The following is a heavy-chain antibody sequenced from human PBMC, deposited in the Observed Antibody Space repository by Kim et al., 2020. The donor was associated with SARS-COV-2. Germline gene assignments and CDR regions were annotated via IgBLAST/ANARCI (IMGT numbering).Heavy chain of an antibody. CDR3: ARNAGGKQWLVLGVRGFDS. Sequence: SETLSLTCTVSGGSITSYSYYWGWIRQPPGKGLEWIGSIYYSGSAYSNPSLNSRVTISVDTSKNKFSLKLTSVTAADTAVYYCARNAGGKQWLVLGVRGFDSWGQGTLVTVSS. CDR2: IYYSGSA. V-gene: IGHV4-39*01. J-gene: IGHJ5*01. D-gene: IGHD6-19*01. CDR1: GGSITSYSYY.